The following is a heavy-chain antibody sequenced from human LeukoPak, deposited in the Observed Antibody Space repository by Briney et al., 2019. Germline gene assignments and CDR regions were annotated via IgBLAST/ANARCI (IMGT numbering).Heavy chain of an antibody. Sequence: ASVKVSCKASGYTFTSYGISWVRQATGQGLEWMGWMNPNSGNTGYAQKFQGRVTMTRNTSISTAYMELSSLRSEDPAVYYCARGYGSGSLLLHAFAICGQGTMVTASS. J-gene: IGHJ3*02. CDR2: MNPNSGNT. V-gene: IGHV1-8*02. D-gene: IGHD3-10*01. CDR3: ARGYGSGSLLLHAFAI. CDR1: GYTFTSYG.